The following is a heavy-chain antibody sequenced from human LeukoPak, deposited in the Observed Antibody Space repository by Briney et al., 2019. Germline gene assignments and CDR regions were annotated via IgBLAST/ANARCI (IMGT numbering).Heavy chain of an antibody. Sequence: GSLRLSCTASGFTLGSHDMHWVRQIPGQGLEWVAAVSSGFHAFFADSVQGRFTVSREDARNSLYLQMNSLRAGDTAVYYCVREARGYHYTYFDYWGQGTLVTVSS. CDR1: GFTLGSHD. V-gene: IGHV3-13*01. CDR3: VREARGYHYTYFDY. CDR2: VSSGFHA. D-gene: IGHD5-18*01. J-gene: IGHJ4*02.